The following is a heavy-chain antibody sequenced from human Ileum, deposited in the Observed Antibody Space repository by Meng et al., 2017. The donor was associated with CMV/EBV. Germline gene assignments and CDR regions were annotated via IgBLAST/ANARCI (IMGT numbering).Heavy chain of an antibody. Sequence: GESLKISCAASGFTFSSYWMSWVRQAPGKGLEWVANIKQDGSEKYYVDSVKGRFTISRDNAKNSLYLQMNSLRAEDTAVYYCARARASSSWYYAFDIWGQGTMVTVSS. J-gene: IGHJ3*02. V-gene: IGHV3-7*01. CDR1: GFTFSSYW. CDR3: ARARASSSWYYAFDI. CDR2: IKQDGSEK. D-gene: IGHD6-13*01.